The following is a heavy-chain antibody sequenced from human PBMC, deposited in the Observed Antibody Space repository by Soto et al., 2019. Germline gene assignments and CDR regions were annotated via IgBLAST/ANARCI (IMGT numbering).Heavy chain of an antibody. CDR2: ISHDGINK. D-gene: IGHD2-2*01. Sequence: GGSLRLSCAASGFTFSSYAMNWVRQAPGKGLEWVALISHDGINKYYADSVRGRFTISRDSSTNTLYLQMNSLRAADTAVYYCGRCTSTSCHLGSDYWGQGTLVTVS. J-gene: IGHJ4*02. CDR1: GFTFSSYA. V-gene: IGHV3-30-3*01. CDR3: GRCTSTSCHLGSDY.